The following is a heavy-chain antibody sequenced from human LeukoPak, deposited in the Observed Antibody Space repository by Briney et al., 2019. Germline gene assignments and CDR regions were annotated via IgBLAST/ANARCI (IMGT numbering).Heavy chain of an antibody. CDR2: IIPILGTA. CDR1: GGTFSSYA. J-gene: IGHJ4*02. D-gene: IGHD2-2*01. V-gene: IGHV1-69*11. Sequence: GASVKVSCKASGGTFSSYAISWVRQAPGQGLEWMGRIIPILGTANYAQKFQGRVTITTDESTSTAYMELSSLRSEDTAVYYCEATGYCSSTSCSHFDCWGQGTLVTVSS. CDR3: EATGYCSSTSCSHFDC.